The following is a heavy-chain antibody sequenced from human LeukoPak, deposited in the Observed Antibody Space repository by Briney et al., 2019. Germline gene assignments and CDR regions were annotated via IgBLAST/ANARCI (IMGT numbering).Heavy chain of an antibody. J-gene: IGHJ4*02. D-gene: IGHD4-23*01. Sequence: PSQTLSLTCTVSGGSISSGGYYWSWIRQHPGKGLEWIGYIYYSGSTYYNPSLKSRVTISVDTSKNQFSLKLGSVTAADTAVYYCAREDYGGNSGNDYWGQGTLVTVSS. V-gene: IGHV4-31*03. CDR2: IYYSGST. CDR3: AREDYGGNSGNDY. CDR1: GGSISSGGYY.